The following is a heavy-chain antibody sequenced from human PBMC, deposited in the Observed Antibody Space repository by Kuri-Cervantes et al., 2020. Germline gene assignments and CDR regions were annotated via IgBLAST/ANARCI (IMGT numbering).Heavy chain of an antibody. CDR2: INWNGGST. J-gene: IGHJ6*02. Sequence: GESLKISCAASGFILSNYAMSWVRQAPGKGLEWVSGINWNGGSTGYADSVKGRFTIPRDNAKNSLYLQMNSLRAEDTAVYYCLVPAATSWPLDVWGQGTTVTVSS. V-gene: IGHV3-20*04. D-gene: IGHD2-2*01. CDR1: GFILSNYA. CDR3: LVPAATSWPLDV.